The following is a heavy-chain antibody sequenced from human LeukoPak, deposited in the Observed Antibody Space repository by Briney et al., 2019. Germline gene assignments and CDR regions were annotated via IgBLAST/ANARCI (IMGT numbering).Heavy chain of an antibody. Sequence: GGPLRLSCAASGFMFNTYSMNWVRQAPGKGLEWVSAISGSGGSTYYADSVKGRFTISRDNSKNTLYLQMNSLRAEDTAVYYCAKDLLDGDWDFDYWGQGTLVTVSS. V-gene: IGHV3-23*01. D-gene: IGHD4-17*01. J-gene: IGHJ4*02. CDR2: ISGSGGST. CDR3: AKDLLDGDWDFDY. CDR1: GFMFNTYS.